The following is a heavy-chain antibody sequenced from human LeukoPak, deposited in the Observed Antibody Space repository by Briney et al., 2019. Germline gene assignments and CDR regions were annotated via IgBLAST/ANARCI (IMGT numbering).Heavy chain of an antibody. V-gene: IGHV3-23*01. CDR3: AKSPSTVTSKSLDY. CDR1: GFSSNIYA. Sequence: GGSLRLSCAASGFSSNIYAMTWVRQAPGRGLEWVSTISGTGSDTYYTDSVKGRFTISRDTSKNTLYLQMNSLRADDTAIYYCAKSPSTVTSKSLDYWGQGTLVTVSS. J-gene: IGHJ4*02. D-gene: IGHD4-17*01. CDR2: ISGTGSDT.